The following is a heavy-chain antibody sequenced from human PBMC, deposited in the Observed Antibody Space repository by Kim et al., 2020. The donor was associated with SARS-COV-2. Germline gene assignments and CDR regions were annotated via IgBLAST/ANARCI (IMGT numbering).Heavy chain of an antibody. J-gene: IGHJ3*02. CDR2: IITIFGTA. D-gene: IGHD3-9*01. Sequence: SVKVSCKASGGTFSNYAISWVRQAPGQGLEWMGGIITIFGTANYAQKFQGRLTITADKSTSTAYMELSSLRSEDTAVFYCARDYTPVLRYFDWPGDAFDIWGQGTMVTVSS. CDR3: ARDYTPVLRYFDWPGDAFDI. CDR1: GGTFSNYA. V-gene: IGHV1-69*06.